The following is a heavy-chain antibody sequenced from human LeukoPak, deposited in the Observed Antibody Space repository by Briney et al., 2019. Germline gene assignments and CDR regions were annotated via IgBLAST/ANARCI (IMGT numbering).Heavy chain of an antibody. CDR1: GYRFTNFD. Sequence: ASVKVSCKTSGYRFTNFDINWVRQAPGQGLEWMGWMNPDNGNTGYAQKFQGRVSMSGDTSISTAFMVLSSLRSDDTAVYFCARGPRESSSSDYWGQGPLVTVSS. CDR3: ARGPRESSSSDY. J-gene: IGHJ4*02. CDR2: MNPDNGNT. V-gene: IGHV1-8*01. D-gene: IGHD6-13*01.